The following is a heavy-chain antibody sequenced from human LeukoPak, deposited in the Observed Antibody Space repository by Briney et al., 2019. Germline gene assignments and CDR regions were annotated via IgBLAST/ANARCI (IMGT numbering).Heavy chain of an antibody. CDR3: ARDGSGSLTNYYYGMDV. J-gene: IGHJ6*02. D-gene: IGHD1-26*01. V-gene: IGHV7-4-1*02. CDR1: GYTFTGYY. CDR2: INTNTGNP. Sequence: GASVKVSCKASGYTFTGYYMHWVRQAPGQGLEWMGWINTNTGNPTYAQGFTGRFVFSLDTSVSTAYLQISSLKAEDTAVYYCARDGSGSLTNYYYGMDVWGQGTTVTVSS.